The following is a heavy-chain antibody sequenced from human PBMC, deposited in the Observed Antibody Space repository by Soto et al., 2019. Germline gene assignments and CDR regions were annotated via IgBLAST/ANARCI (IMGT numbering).Heavy chain of an antibody. CDR2: ISGSGGST. CDR3: AKDLTTYYDFWSGYQGNNLFDP. Sequence: EVQLLESGGGLVQPGGSLRLSCAASGFTFSSYAMSWVRQAPGKGLEWVSAISGSGGSTYYADSVKGRFTISRDNSKNTLYLQMNSLRAEDTAVYYCAKDLTTYYDFWSGYQGNNLFDPWGQGTLVTVSS. D-gene: IGHD3-3*01. J-gene: IGHJ5*02. V-gene: IGHV3-23*01. CDR1: GFTFSSYA.